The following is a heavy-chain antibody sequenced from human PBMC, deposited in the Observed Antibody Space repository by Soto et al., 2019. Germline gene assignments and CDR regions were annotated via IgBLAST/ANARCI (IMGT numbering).Heavy chain of an antibody. CDR2: ISWNSGNI. J-gene: IGHJ5*02. CDR3: AKVPYDSFAGYSNWFYP. V-gene: IGHV3-9*01. Sequence: PGGSLRLSCAASGFTFHNYAMHWVRQAPGKGLEWVAGISWNSGNIDFGDSVKGRFTISRDNAKNSLYLQMNSLRPEDTAVYYCAKVPYDSFAGYSNWFYPSGQGTLVTGS. D-gene: IGHD3-9*01. CDR1: GFTFHNYA.